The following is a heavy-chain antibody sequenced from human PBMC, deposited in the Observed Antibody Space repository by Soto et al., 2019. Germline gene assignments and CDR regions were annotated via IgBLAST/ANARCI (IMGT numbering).Heavy chain of an antibody. J-gene: IGHJ3*02. CDR1: GYSFTSYW. V-gene: IGHV5-10-1*01. CDR3: ATTLIFPNYYDSSGYLDALDI. Sequence: ESLKISCKASGYSFTSYWINWVRQMPGKGLEWMGKIDPSDSYTNYGPPFQGHVTISADKSITTAYLQWSSLEASDTAMYYCATTLIFPNYYDSSGYLDALDIWGQGTMVTVSS. CDR2: IDPSDSYT. D-gene: IGHD3-22*01.